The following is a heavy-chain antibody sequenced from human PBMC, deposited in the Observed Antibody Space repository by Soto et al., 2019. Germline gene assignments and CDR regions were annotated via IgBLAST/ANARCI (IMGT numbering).Heavy chain of an antibody. CDR1: GGSISSSSYD. CDR3: ARRVAAGTVDY. J-gene: IGHJ4*02. V-gene: IGHV4-39*01. D-gene: IGHD6-13*01. CDR2: IYYSGST. Sequence: QLQLQESGPGLVKPSETLSLTCTVSGGSISSSSYDWGWIRQPPGKGLEWIGSIYYSGSTYYNPSLKSRVTISVDTSKNQFSLKLSSVTAADTAVYYCARRVAAGTVDYWGQGTLVTVSS.